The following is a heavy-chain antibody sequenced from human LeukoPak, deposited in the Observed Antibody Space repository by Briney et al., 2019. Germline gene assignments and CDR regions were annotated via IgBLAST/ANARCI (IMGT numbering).Heavy chain of an antibody. CDR1: GYSICSGYY. Sequence: SETLSLTXAVSGYSICSGYYWGWIRQPPGKGLEWIGSIYHSGSTYYNPSLKSRVTISVDTSKNQFSLKLSSVTAADTAVYYCARCDCSSTSCYGFSYYYYMDVWGKGTTVTVSS. CDR2: IYHSGST. J-gene: IGHJ6*03. D-gene: IGHD2-2*01. CDR3: ARCDCSSTSCYGFSYYYYMDV. V-gene: IGHV4-38-2*01.